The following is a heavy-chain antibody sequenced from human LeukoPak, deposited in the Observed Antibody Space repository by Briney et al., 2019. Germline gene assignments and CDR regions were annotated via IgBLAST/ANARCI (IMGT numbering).Heavy chain of an antibody. V-gene: IGHV1-69*06. J-gene: IGHJ5*02. D-gene: IGHD3-10*01. CDR2: ITPIFGST. CDR1: GGSLISYS. Sequence: SVKVSCKASGGSLISYSISWVRQAPGQGLEWMGGITPIFGSTDYAQKFQGRVTMTADKSTNTAYMELSSLRSEDTAVYYCARVLARGVLYTWGQGALVIVSS. CDR3: ARVLARGVLYT.